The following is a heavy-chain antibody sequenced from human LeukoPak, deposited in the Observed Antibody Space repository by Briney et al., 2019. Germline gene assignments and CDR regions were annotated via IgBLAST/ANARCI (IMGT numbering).Heavy chain of an antibody. D-gene: IGHD3-3*01. V-gene: IGHV1-2*02. J-gene: IGHJ1*01. CDR1: GYTFTGYY. Sequence: ASVKVSCKASGYTFTGYYMHWVRQAPGQGLEWMGWINPNSGGTNYAQKFQGRVTMTRDTSISTAYMELSRLRSDDTAVYYCAREYYDFWSGYYMPEGYFQHWGQGTLVTVSS. CDR2: INPNSGGT. CDR3: AREYYDFWSGYYMPEGYFQH.